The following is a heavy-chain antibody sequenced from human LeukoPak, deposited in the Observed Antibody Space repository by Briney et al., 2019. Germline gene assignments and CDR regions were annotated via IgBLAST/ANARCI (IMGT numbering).Heavy chain of an antibody. CDR1: GGSISSSSYY. D-gene: IGHD6-19*01. J-gene: IGHJ5*02. V-gene: IGHV4-39*01. Sequence: PSETLSLTCTASGGSISSSSYYWGWIRQPPGKGLEWIGSIYYSGSTYYNPSLKSRVTISVDTSKNQFSLKLSSVTAADTALYYCATSAVAATGFPWFDPWGQGTLVTVSS. CDR2: IYYSGST. CDR3: ATSAVAATGFPWFDP.